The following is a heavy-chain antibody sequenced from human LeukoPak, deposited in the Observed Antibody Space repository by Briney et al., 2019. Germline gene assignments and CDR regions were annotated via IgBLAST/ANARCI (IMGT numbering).Heavy chain of an antibody. J-gene: IGHJ4*02. CDR1: GATLSKIS. CDR2: VGHEDGTT. D-gene: IGHD3-22*01. V-gene: IGHV1-24*01. CDR3: ATGAIVFDY. Sequence: ASVRVSCKVSGATLSKISIDWVRQAHGKGLEWMGSVGHEDGTTIHAQKFQGRFNMTVDTATDTAYMEMSSLVSEDTAIYYCATGAIVFDYWGQGTLVTVSS.